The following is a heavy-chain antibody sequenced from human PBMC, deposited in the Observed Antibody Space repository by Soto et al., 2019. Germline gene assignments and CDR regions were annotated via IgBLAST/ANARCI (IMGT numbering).Heavy chain of an antibody. D-gene: IGHD2-15*01. V-gene: IGHV3-15*01. J-gene: IGHJ4*02. Sequence: GGSLRLSCAASGFTFSDAWMSWVRQAPGKGLEWVGRIKSKIVGGTTDYAAPVKGRFTISRDDSKNTLYLQMHSLKTEDTAVYYCTRDRWYSHDYWGQGTLVTVSS. CDR3: TRDRWYSHDY. CDR2: IKSKIVGGTT. CDR1: GFTFSDAW.